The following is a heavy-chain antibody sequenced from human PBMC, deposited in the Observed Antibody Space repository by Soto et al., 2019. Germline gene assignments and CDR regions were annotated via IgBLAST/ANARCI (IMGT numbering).Heavy chain of an antibody. J-gene: IGHJ4*02. D-gene: IGHD2-2*01. CDR3: AKSRGPKVYCSSTSCPLFDY. CDR2: ISGSGGST. V-gene: IGHV3-23*01. CDR1: GFTFSSYA. Sequence: GGSLRLSCAASGFTFSSYAMSWVRQAPGKGLEWVSAISGSGGSTYYADSVKGRFTISRDNSKNTLYLQMNSLRAEDTAVYYCAKSRGPKVYCSSTSCPLFDYWGQGTLVTVSS.